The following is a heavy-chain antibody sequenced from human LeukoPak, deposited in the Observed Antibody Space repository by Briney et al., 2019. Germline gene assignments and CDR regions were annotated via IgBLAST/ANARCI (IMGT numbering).Heavy chain of an antibody. J-gene: IGHJ4*02. CDR2: INSDGSST. CDR1: GFTFSSYW. CDR3: ARDVHYYDSSGYYQN. D-gene: IGHD3-22*01. V-gene: IGHV3-74*01. Sequence: PGGSLRLSCAASGFTFSSYWMHWVRQAPGKGLVWVSRINSDGSSTSYADSVKGRFTISRDNAKKTLYLQMNSLRAEDTAVYYCARDVHYYDSSGYYQNWGQGTLVTVSS.